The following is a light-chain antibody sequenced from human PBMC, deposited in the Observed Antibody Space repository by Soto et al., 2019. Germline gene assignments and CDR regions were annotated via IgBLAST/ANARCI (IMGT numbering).Light chain of an antibody. Sequence: DIQMTQSPSTLSASVGDRVIITCRASQSISSWLAWYQQKPGKAPNLLIYKASTLKSGVPSRFSGSGSGTEFTLTISSLQPDDFAIYYCQQYDNCSWTFGQGTKVEIK. CDR1: QSISSW. CDR2: KAS. V-gene: IGKV1-5*03. CDR3: QQYDNCSWT. J-gene: IGKJ1*01.